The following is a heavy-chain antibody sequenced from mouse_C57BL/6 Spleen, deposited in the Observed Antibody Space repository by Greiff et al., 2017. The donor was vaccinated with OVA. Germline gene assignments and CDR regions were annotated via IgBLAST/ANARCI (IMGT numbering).Heavy chain of an antibody. CDR1: GYTFTDYY. CDR3: ARGANCDVLAAWFAY. V-gene: IGHV1-75*01. CDR2: IFPGSGST. D-gene: IGHD4-1*01. Sequence: VQLQQSGPELVKPGASVKISCKASGYTFTDYYINWVKQRPGQGLEWIGWIFPGSGSTYYNEKFKGKATLTVDKSSRKAYMLLSTLTSEASAVYGCARGANCDVLAAWFAYWGQGTLVTVSA. J-gene: IGHJ3*01.